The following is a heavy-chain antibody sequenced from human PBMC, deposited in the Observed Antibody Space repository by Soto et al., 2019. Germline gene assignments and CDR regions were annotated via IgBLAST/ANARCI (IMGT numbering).Heavy chain of an antibody. Sequence: QVQLQESGPGLVKPSETLSLTCTVSGGSIFSHLWSWIRQPPGKGLEWIGYVSHSGSTTHNPSLKSRVTISLDTSQNQVSLQLRSVTAADTAFYYCAREGPLSGDAFDIWGRGTKVTVSS. CDR2: VSHSGST. V-gene: IGHV4-59*11. CDR1: GGSIFSHL. J-gene: IGHJ3*02. D-gene: IGHD3-16*01. CDR3: AREGPLSGDAFDI.